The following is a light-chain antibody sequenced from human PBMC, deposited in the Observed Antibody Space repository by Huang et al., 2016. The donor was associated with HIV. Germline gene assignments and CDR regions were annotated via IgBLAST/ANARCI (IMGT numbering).Light chain of an antibody. Sequence: EIVMTQSPATLSVSPGERVTLSCRANRSVSTNLAWYQQRPGQSPRLLIYGSSTRVPVIPARFSGIWSGTDFSLTISSLQSEDFALYYCHQYNNWLLSFGGGTRVDI. J-gene: IGKJ4*01. V-gene: IGKV3-15*01. CDR3: HQYNNWLLS. CDR1: RSVSTN. CDR2: GSS.